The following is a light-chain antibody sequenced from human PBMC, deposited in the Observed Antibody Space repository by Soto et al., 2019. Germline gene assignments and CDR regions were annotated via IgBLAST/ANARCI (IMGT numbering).Light chain of an antibody. CDR2: GAS. J-gene: IGKJ1*01. CDR1: QDIRNY. V-gene: IGKV1-17*01. Sequence: IQETQSPPSLSASVGDRVTITCRSSQDIRNYLGWYQQKPGKAPQLLIYGASSLQRGVSSRFSGSGSGTEFTLTISSLQPDDFATYYCQQYNSYSPTFGQGTKVDIK. CDR3: QQYNSYSPT.